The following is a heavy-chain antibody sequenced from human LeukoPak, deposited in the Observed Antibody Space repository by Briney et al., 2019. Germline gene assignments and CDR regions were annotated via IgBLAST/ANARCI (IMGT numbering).Heavy chain of an antibody. CDR1: GFTFSNLV. D-gene: IGHD2-15*01. J-gene: IGHJ3*02. CDR3: AKGVIYCSGGTCYFGTFDI. CDR2: VSAGGDST. Sequence: GGSLRLSCAASGFTFSNLVISWVRQAPGKGLEWVSGVSAGGDSTYYADSVKGRFTISRDNSKNTLYLQMNSLRAEDTAVYYCAKGVIYCSGGTCYFGTFDIWGQGTMVTVFS. V-gene: IGHV3-23*01.